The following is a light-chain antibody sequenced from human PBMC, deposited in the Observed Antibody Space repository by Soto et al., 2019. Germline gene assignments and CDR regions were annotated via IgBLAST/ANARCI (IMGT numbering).Light chain of an antibody. J-gene: IGKJ2*01. CDR2: GTS. CDR1: QSVSSSN. Sequence: EIVLTQSPVTLSLSPGERATLSCRASQSVSSSNLAWYQQKTGQAPRLLIYGTSSRATGIPDRFSGSGSGTAFTLTIRRLEPEDFAVYYCQQYGTSPPYTFGQGTKLEIK. V-gene: IGKV3-20*01. CDR3: QQYGTSPPYT.